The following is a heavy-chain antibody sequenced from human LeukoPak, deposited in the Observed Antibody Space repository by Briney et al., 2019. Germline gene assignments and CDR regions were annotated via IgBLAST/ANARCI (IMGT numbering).Heavy chain of an antibody. Sequence: SETLSLTCTVSGGSISSYYWSWIRQPAGKGLEWIGRMYTSGSTNYNLSLKSRVTMSVDTSKNQFSLQLSSVTAADTAVYYCARPHSGTVNASTYGVIDYWGQGTLVTVSS. CDR2: MYTSGST. J-gene: IGHJ4*02. CDR1: GGSISSYY. D-gene: IGHD2-8*01. CDR3: ARPHSGTVNASTYGVIDY. V-gene: IGHV4-4*07.